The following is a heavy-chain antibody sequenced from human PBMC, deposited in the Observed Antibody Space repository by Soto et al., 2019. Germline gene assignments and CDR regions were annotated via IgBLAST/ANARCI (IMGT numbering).Heavy chain of an antibody. Sequence: SGKVSCKASGGTFSSYAISWVRQAPGQGLEWMGGIIPIFGTANYAQKFQGRVTITADESTSTAYMELSSLRSEDTAVYYCARISPHYDSSGYYLDYWGQGTLVTVSS. J-gene: IGHJ4*02. CDR1: GGTFSSYA. V-gene: IGHV1-69*13. D-gene: IGHD3-22*01. CDR3: ARISPHYDSSGYYLDY. CDR2: IIPIFGTA.